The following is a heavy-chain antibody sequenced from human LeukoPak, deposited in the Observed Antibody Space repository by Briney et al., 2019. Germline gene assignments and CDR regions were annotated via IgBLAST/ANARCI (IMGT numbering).Heavy chain of an antibody. CDR3: ARGRLPWGQLVAFDI. Sequence: ASVKVSCKASGYTFTSYGISWVRQAPGQGLEWMGWISAYNGNTNYAQKLQGRVTMTTDTSTSTAYMELRSLRSDDTAVYYCARGRLPWGQLVAFDIWGQGTMVTVSS. D-gene: IGHD6-6*01. J-gene: IGHJ3*02. CDR2: ISAYNGNT. V-gene: IGHV1-18*01. CDR1: GYTFTSYG.